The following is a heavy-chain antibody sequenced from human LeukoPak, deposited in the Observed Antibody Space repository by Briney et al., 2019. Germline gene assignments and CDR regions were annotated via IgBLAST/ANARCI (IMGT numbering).Heavy chain of an antibody. CDR2: IRPDGSNE. CDR3: ARDVVPRDY. V-gene: IGHV3-30*02. D-gene: IGHD2-2*01. CDR1: RFIFSTYG. Sequence: GGSLRLSCAASRFIFSTYGMHWVRQAPGKGLEWVAFIRPDGSNEYYAASVRGRFAISRDNSQNTLHLQMNSLRLEDTAVYYCARDVVPRDYWGQGTLVTVSS. J-gene: IGHJ4*02.